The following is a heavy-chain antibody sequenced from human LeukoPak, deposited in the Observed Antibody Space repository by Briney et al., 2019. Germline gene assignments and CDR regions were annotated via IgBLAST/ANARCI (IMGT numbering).Heavy chain of an antibody. CDR1: GYTFTSYG. CDR2: ISAYNGNT. J-gene: IGHJ4*02. Sequence: ASVKLSFKGSGYTFTSYGISWVRHAPGQGLEWMGWISAYNGNTNYAQKLQGRVTMTTDTSTSTAYMELRSLRSDDTAVYYCATRGAPIGAFDYWGQGTLVTVSS. D-gene: IGHD3-10*01. V-gene: IGHV1-18*01. CDR3: ATRGAPIGAFDY.